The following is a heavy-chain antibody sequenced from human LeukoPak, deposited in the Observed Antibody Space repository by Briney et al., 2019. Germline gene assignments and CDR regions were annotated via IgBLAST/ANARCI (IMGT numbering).Heavy chain of an antibody. V-gene: IGHV1-2*02. CDR2: INPNSGGT. CDR1: GYTFTGYY. Sequence: GASVKVSCKASGYTFTGYYMHWVRQAPGQGLEWMGWINPNSGGTNYAQKFQGRVTMTRDTSISTAYMELSRLRSDDTAVYYCARGGRWAMVRGVIDYWGQGTLATVSS. J-gene: IGHJ4*02. CDR3: ARGGRWAMVRGVIDY. D-gene: IGHD3-10*01.